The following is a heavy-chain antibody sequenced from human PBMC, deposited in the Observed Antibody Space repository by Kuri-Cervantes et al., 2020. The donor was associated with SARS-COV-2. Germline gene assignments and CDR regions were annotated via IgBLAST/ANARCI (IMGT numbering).Heavy chain of an antibody. V-gene: IGHV3-11*03. CDR2: ISYSGTYT. CDR3: ARTLRPHMRGDSSGWYGFDY. Sequence: GESLKISCAASGFTFSDYYMSWIRQVPGKGLEWISYISYSGTYTKYTDSVKGRFSVSRDNTENSLYLQMNSLRAEDTAVYYCARTLRPHMRGDSSGWYGFDYWGQGTLVTVSS. CDR1: GFTFSDYY. J-gene: IGHJ4*02. D-gene: IGHD6-19*01.